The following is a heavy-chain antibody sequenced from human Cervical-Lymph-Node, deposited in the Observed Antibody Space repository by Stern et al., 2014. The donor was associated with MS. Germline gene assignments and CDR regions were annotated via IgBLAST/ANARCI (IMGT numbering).Heavy chain of an antibody. CDR2: IIASGNRT. V-gene: IGHV3-23*04. Sequence: EVQLVESGGGLVQPGGSLRLSCVASGFTFSSYAINWVRQAPGKGLQWVSAIIASGNRTYYTDSVKVRFTISRDNSKNTVYLEMNSLTAEDTAVYFCALLATPTDYWGQGTLVTVSP. D-gene: IGHD4-23*01. J-gene: IGHJ4*02. CDR3: ALLATPTDY. CDR1: GFTFSSYA.